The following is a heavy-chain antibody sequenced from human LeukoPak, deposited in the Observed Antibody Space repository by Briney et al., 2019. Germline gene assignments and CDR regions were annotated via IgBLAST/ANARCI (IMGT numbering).Heavy chain of an antibody. J-gene: IGHJ5*02. Sequence: PSETLSLTCTVSGGSISSYYWSWIRQPPGKGLEWIEEINHSGSTNYNPSLKSRVTISVDTSKNQFSLKLSSVTAADTAVYYCARAPAAPEGWFDPWGQGTLVTVSS. V-gene: IGHV4-34*01. CDR2: INHSGST. D-gene: IGHD2-2*01. CDR3: ARAPAAPEGWFDP. CDR1: GGSISSYY.